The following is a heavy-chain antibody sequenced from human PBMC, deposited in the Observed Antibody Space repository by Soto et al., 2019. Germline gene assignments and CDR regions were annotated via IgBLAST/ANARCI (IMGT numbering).Heavy chain of an antibody. D-gene: IGHD3-10*01. CDR3: TTGVHGYYYYYGMDV. CDR2: IKSKTDGGTT. V-gene: IGHV3-15*07. CDR1: GFTFSNAW. Sequence: EVQLVESGGGLVKPGGSLRLSCAASGFTFSNAWMNWVRQAPGKGLEWVGRIKSKTDGGTTDYAAPVKGRFTISREDSKNTLYLQMNSLKTEDTAVYYCTTGVHGYYYYYGMDVWGQGTTVTVSS. J-gene: IGHJ6*02.